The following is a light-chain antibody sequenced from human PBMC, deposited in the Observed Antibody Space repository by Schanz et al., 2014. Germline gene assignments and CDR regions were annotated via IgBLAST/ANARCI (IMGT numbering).Light chain of an antibody. CDR1: QSVSSN. V-gene: IGKV3-15*01. Sequence: EIVMTHSPATLSVSPGERATLSCWASQSVSSNLAWYQQKPGQAPRLLIYGASTRATGIPARFSGSGSGTEFTLTISSLQSEDFAVYYCQQYNNWPRTFGQGTKLEIK. J-gene: IGKJ2*01. CDR3: QQYNNWPRT. CDR2: GAS.